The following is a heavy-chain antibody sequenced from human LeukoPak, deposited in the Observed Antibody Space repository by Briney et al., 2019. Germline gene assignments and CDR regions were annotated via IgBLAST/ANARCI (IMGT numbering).Heavy chain of an antibody. V-gene: IGHV4-61*01. CDR3: ARDRSTHGMDV. Sequence: SETLSLTCTVSGGSVSSGSYYWRWIRQPPGKGLEWIGYIYYSGSTNYNPSLKSRVTISVDTSKNQFSLKLSSVTAADTAVYYCARDRSTHGMDVWGQGTTVTISS. CDR1: GGSVSSGSYY. CDR2: IYYSGST. J-gene: IGHJ6*02. D-gene: IGHD5/OR15-5a*01.